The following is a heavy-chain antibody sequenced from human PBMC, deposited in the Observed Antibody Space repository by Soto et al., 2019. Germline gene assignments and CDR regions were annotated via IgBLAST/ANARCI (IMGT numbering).Heavy chain of an antibody. D-gene: IGHD2-15*01. V-gene: IGHV3-23*01. CDR1: GFTFSSYA. CDR2: ISGSGGST. CDR3: AKGYCSGGSCYSNNWFDP. Sequence: EVQLLESGGGLVQPGGSLRLSCAASGFTFSSYAMSWVRQAPGKGLEWVSAISGSGGSTYYADSVKGRFTISRDNSKNTLYLQMNSLRAEDTAVYYRAKGYCSGGSCYSNNWFDPWGQGTLVTVSS. J-gene: IGHJ5*02.